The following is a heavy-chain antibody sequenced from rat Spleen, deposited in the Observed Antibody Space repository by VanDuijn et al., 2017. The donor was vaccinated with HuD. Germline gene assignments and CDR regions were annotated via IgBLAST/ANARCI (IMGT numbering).Heavy chain of an antibody. CDR1: GFTFSDYS. D-gene: IGHD1-12*02. J-gene: IGHJ4*01. V-gene: IGHV5-7*01. Sequence: EVQLVESGGGLVQPGRSLKLSCAASGFTFSDYSMAWVRQAPKKGLQWVATISASGGSTYYRDTVKGRFTISRDNAKSTLYLQMNSLRSEDTATYYCTREGPVYYDGTPVIMDAWGQGASVTVSS. CDR2: ISASGGST. CDR3: TREGPVYYDGTPVIMDA.